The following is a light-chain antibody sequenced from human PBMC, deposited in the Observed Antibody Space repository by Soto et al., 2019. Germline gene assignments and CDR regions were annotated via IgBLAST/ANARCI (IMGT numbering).Light chain of an antibody. V-gene: IGKV1-12*01. J-gene: IGKJ2*03. CDR3: QPYSNFDS. Sequence: DIQMTQYPTSVSASVGDRVTITCRASQYISGWLAWYQQKPGKAPKLLIYAASSLHSGVPSRFSGSGSGTEFTLTMCSLQPEDFASYHWQPYSNFDSVAQGTKVDIK. CDR1: QYISGW. CDR2: AAS.